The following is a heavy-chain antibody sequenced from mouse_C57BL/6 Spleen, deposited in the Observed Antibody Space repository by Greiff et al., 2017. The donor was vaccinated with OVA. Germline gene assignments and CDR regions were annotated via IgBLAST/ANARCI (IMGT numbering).Heavy chain of an antibody. CDR2: INPNNGGT. Sequence: VQLQQSGPELVKPGASVKIPCKASGYTFTDYNMDWVKQSHGKSLEWIGDINPNNGGTIYNQKFKGKATLTVDKSSSTAYMELRSLTSEDTAVYYCARIYYDYGRGYYAMDYWGQGTSVTVSS. D-gene: IGHD2-4*01. J-gene: IGHJ4*01. CDR3: ARIYYDYGRGYYAMDY. V-gene: IGHV1-18*01. CDR1: GYTFTDYN.